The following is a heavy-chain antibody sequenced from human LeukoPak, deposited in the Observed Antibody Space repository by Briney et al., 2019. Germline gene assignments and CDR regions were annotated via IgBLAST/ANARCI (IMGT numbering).Heavy chain of an antibody. CDR3: ARDRVEAHYYYYYYMDV. CDR2: INPNSGGT. V-gene: IGHV1-2*06. D-gene: IGHD3-10*01. CDR1: GYTFTGYY. Sequence: ASVKVSCKASGYTFTGYYMHWVRQAPGLGLEWMGRINPNSGGTNYAQKFQGRVTMTRDTSISTAYMELSRLRSDDTAVYYCARDRVEAHYYYYYYMDVWGKGTTVTVSS. J-gene: IGHJ6*03.